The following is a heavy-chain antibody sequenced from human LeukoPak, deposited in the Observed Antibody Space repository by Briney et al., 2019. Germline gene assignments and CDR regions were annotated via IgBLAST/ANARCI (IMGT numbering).Heavy chain of an antibody. J-gene: IGHJ4*02. CDR2: ISGTGGST. CDR1: GFTFGNYA. D-gene: IGHD1-26*01. CDR3: ATRPTVGGTTPTFDH. V-gene: IGHV3-23*01. Sequence: GGSLRLSCAASGFTFGNYAMNWVRQARGRGLEWVSAISGTGGSTYYADSVKGRFTISRDNSKNTLYLQMNSLRAEDTAVYSCATRPTVGGTTPTFDHWGQGTPVTVSS.